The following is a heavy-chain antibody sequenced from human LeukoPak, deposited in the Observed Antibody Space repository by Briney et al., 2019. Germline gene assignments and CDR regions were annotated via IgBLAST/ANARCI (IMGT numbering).Heavy chain of an antibody. Sequence: SETLSLTCTVSGGSISSYYWSWIWQPPGKGLEWIGYIYYSGSTNYNPSLKSRVTISVDTSKNQFSLKLSSVTAADTAVYYCARDSGSYKGYYYGMDVWGQGTTVTVSS. V-gene: IGHV4-59*08. CDR3: ARDSGSYKGYYYGMDV. J-gene: IGHJ6*02. D-gene: IGHD1-26*01. CDR1: GGSISSYY. CDR2: IYYSGST.